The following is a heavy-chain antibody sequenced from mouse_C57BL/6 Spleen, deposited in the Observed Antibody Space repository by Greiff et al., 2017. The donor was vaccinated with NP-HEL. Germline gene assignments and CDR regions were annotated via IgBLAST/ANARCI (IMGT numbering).Heavy chain of an antibody. CDR3: ARGDDYCSSWFAY. CDR2: INPSSGYT. D-gene: IGHD1-1*01. Sequence: QVQLKESGAELAKPGASVKLSCKASGYTFTSYWMPWVKQRPGQGLEWIGYINPSSGYTKYNQKFKDKATLTADKSSSTAYMQLSSLTYEDSAVYYCARGDDYCSSWFAYWGQGTLVTVSA. J-gene: IGHJ3*01. CDR1: GYTFTSYW. V-gene: IGHV1-7*01.